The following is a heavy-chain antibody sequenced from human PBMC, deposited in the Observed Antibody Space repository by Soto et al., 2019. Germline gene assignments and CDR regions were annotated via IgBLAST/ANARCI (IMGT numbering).Heavy chain of an antibody. J-gene: IGHJ4*02. CDR3: AKEAEENENVPIPGDN. D-gene: IGHD1-1*01. CDR1: GFIFGHYP. Sequence: GGSLRLSCAGSGFIFGHYPMTWVRQAPGKGLEWISGLSGSGTMRYYADSVRGRFIISRDNAKNTLFLQMDNLRVEDSAVYYCAKEAEENENVPIPGDNWGQGTPVTVSS. CDR2: LSGSGTMR. V-gene: IGHV3-23*01.